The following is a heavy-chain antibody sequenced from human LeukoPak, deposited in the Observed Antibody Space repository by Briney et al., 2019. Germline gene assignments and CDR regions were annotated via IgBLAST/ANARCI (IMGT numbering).Heavy chain of an antibody. CDR2: ISAYNGNT. CDR3: ARDRKQWLVAGSYDAFDM. J-gene: IGHJ3*02. D-gene: IGHD6-19*01. CDR1: GYTFTSYG. Sequence: ASVKVSCKSSGYTFTSYGISWVRQAPGQGLEWMGWISAYNGNTNYAQKLQGRVTMTTDTSTSTAYMELRSLRSDDTAVYYCARDRKQWLVAGSYDAFDMWGQGTMVTVSS. V-gene: IGHV1-18*01.